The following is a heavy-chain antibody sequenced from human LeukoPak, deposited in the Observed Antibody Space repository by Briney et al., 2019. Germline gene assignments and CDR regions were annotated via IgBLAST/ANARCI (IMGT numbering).Heavy chain of an antibody. V-gene: IGHV3-33*01. D-gene: IGHD3-9*01. Sequence: GGSLRLSCAAPGFTFSSYGMHRVRQAPGKGLEWVAVIWYDGSNKYYADSVKGRFTISRDNSKNTLYLQMNSLRAEDTAVYYCARFGYFDWLGLDYWGQGTLVTVSS. CDR1: GFTFSSYG. J-gene: IGHJ4*02. CDR2: IWYDGSNK. CDR3: ARFGYFDWLGLDY.